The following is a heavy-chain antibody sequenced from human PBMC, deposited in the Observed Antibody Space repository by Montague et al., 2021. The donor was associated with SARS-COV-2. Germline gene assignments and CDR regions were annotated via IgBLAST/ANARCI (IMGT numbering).Heavy chain of an antibody. CDR3: AADPEVQKHRLAHFDY. V-gene: IGHV3-21*01. CDR2: ISATGSYI. CDR1: GLSFSDYG. J-gene: IGHJ4*02. Sequence: SLRLSCAASGLSFSDYGMNWVRQAPGKGLEWVSSISATGSYIYYGDSVKGRFAISRDNAKKSLYLQMDSLRAEDTAVYYCAADPEVQKHRLAHFDYWGQGTLVTVSS. D-gene: IGHD6-25*01.